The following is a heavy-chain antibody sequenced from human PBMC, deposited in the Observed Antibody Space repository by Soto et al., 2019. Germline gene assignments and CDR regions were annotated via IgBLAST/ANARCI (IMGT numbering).Heavy chain of an antibody. Sequence: EVQLLESGGGLVQPGGSLRLSCAASGFTFSSYAMNWVRQAPGKGLEWVSTISISGGNRHYADSVKGRFTISRDNSKNTLYLQMNSLRAEDTAIYYCAKVGSGSYSAHSWGQGTLVTVSS. D-gene: IGHD3-10*01. V-gene: IGHV3-23*01. CDR1: GFTFSSYA. CDR3: AKVGSGSYSAHS. J-gene: IGHJ4*02. CDR2: ISISGGNR.